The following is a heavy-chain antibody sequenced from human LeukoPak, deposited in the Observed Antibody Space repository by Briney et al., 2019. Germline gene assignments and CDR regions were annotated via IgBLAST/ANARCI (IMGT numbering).Heavy chain of an antibody. D-gene: IGHD3-22*01. J-gene: IGHJ4*02. CDR2: INPNSGVT. V-gene: IGHV1-2*02. CDR3: ARDGGIYYENSGTYYGPGDS. CDR1: GYTFTDYY. Sequence: ASVKVSCKASGYTFTDYYMHWVRQAPGQGLEWMGWINPNSGVTTFAQKFQGRVTMTRDTSISTAYMEVSGLRYDDTAVYYCARDGGIYYENSGTYYGPGDSWGQGTLITVSS.